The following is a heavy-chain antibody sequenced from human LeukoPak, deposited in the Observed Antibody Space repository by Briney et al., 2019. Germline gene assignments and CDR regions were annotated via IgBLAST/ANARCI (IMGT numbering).Heavy chain of an antibody. Sequence: ASVKVSCKASGGTFSSYAISWVRQAPGQGLEWMGGIIPTFGTANYAQKFQGRVTITADESTSTAYIELSSLRSEDTAVYYCARGSITMVRGVIASSLDYWGQGTLVTVSS. CDR1: GGTFSSYA. CDR2: IIPTFGTA. D-gene: IGHD3-10*01. V-gene: IGHV1-69*13. J-gene: IGHJ4*02. CDR3: ARGSITMVRGVIASSLDY.